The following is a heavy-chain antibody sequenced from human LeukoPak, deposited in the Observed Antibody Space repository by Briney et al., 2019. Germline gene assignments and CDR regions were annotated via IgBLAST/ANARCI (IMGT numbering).Heavy chain of an antibody. CDR1: GYTFTGYY. CDR2: IIPIFGTA. Sequence: RASVKVSCKASGYTFTGYYMHWVRQAPGQGLEWMGGIIPIFGTANYAQKFQGRATITADESTSTAYMELSSLRSEDTAVYYCARDSLDTYYYDSSGYYGRFDYWGQGTLVTVSS. D-gene: IGHD3-22*01. CDR3: ARDSLDTYYYDSSGYYGRFDY. V-gene: IGHV1-69*13. J-gene: IGHJ4*02.